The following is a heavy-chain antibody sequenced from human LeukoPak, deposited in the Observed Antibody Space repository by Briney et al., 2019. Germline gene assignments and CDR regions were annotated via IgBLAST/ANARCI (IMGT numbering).Heavy chain of an antibody. CDR3: ARMAFSSSRFDY. D-gene: IGHD6-13*01. V-gene: IGHV2-70*11. Sequence: SGPTLVNPTQTLTLTCTFSGFSLSTSGVGVGWFSLSTSGVGVSWIRQPPGKALEWLARIDWDDDKYYITSLKTRLTISKDTSKNQVVLTMTNMDPVDTATYYCARMAFSSSRFDYWGQGTLVTVSS. J-gene: IGHJ4*02. CDR2: IDWDDDK. CDR1: GFSLSTSGVGVGWFSLSTSGVG.